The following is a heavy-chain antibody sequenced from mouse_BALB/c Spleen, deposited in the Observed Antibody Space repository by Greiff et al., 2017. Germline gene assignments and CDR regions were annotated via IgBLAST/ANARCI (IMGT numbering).Heavy chain of an antibody. CDR2: ISTYYGNT. CDR1: GYTFTDYA. CDR3: ARGLYDGYSAWFAY. J-gene: IGHJ3*01. Sequence: QVQLQQSGPELVRPGVSVTISCKGSGYTFTDYAMHWVKQSHGKSLEWIGVISTYYGNTNYNQKFTGKATMTVDKSYSTAYMELARLTSEDSAIYYCARGLYDGYSAWFAYWGQGTLVTVSA. D-gene: IGHD2-3*01. V-gene: IGHV1S137*01.